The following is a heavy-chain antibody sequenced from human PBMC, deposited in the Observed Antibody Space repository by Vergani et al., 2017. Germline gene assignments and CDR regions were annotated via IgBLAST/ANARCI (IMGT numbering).Heavy chain of an antibody. CDR2: INTNTGNP. D-gene: IGHD3-3*01. V-gene: IGHV7-4-1*02. J-gene: IGHJ3*02. CDR3: ARDREALAYYDFIFAAIDAFDI. CDR1: GYTFTSYA. Sequence: QVQLVQSGSELKKPGASVKVSCKASGYTFTSYAMNWVRQAPGQGLEWMGWINTNTGNPTYAQGFTGRFVFSLDTSVSTAFLQISSLKAEDNAVYYCARDREALAYYDFIFAAIDAFDIWGQGTMVTVSS.